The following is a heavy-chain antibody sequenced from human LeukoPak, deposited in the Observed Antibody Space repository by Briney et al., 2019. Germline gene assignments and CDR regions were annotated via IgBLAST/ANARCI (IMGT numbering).Heavy chain of an antibody. CDR1: GDSVSSNSAS. V-gene: IGHV6-1*01. CDR2: TYYRSTWFY. J-gene: IGHJ4*02. CDR3: ARDFDY. Sequence: SQTLSLTCAISGDSVSSNSASWTWIGQSPSSGLEWLGRTYYRSTWFYDYAVSMRSRITLNPDTSKNQFSLQLNSVTPEDTAVYYCARDFDYWGQGTLVTVSS.